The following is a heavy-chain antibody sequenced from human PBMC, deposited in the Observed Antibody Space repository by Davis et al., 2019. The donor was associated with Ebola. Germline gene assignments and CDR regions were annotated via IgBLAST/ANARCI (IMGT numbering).Heavy chain of an antibody. V-gene: IGHV1-24*01. Sequence: AVSVKVSCKVSGYSLTELSMHWVRQAPGKGLEWMGGFDAEDGETIYAQKFQGRVTMTEDTSTDTAYMELSSLRSEDTAVYYCATLRVATRSFDYWGQGTLVTVSS. J-gene: IGHJ4*02. CDR2: FDAEDGET. CDR1: GYSLTELS. D-gene: IGHD5-12*01. CDR3: ATLRVATRSFDY.